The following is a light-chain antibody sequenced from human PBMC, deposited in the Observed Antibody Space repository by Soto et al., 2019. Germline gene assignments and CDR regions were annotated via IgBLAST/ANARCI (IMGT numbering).Light chain of an antibody. CDR2: EVS. CDR3: ASYTSSSTSVI. Sequence: QSVLTQPASVSGSPGQSITISCTGTSSDLGGYKYVSWYQQHPDKAPKLIIFEVSNRPSGISSRFSGSKSGNTASLTISGLQAEDEADYYCASYTSSSTSVIFGRGTKVTVL. V-gene: IGLV2-14*01. J-gene: IGLJ2*01. CDR1: SSDLGGYKY.